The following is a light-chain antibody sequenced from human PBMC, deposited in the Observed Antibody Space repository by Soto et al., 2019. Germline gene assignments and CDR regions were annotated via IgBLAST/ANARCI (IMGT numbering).Light chain of an antibody. J-gene: IGLJ3*02. CDR1: TSNIGAGYD. V-gene: IGLV1-40*01. CDR2: SNS. Sequence: QLVLTQPPSVSGAAGQKVIISCTGSTSNIGAGYDVHWYQQLPGTAPKLLIYSNSNRPSWVPDRLSGSKSGTSASLAITGLQVEDDADSYCQSYDSSLSAAVFGGATKLTVL. CDR3: QSYDSSLSAAV.